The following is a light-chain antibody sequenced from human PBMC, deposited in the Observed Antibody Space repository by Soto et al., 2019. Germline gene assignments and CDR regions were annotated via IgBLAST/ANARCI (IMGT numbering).Light chain of an antibody. CDR2: EVS. CDR1: SSDIGAYNY. J-gene: IGLJ1*01. CDR3: FSFTTDWTHV. V-gene: IGLV2-14*01. Sequence: QSALTHPASLSGSPGQSITISCTGSSSDIGAYNYVSWFQQYPGKAPKLIISEVSNRPSGVSNRFSGSKSGTAASLTISGLQTEDEADYFCFSFTTDWTHVFGTGTKVTVL.